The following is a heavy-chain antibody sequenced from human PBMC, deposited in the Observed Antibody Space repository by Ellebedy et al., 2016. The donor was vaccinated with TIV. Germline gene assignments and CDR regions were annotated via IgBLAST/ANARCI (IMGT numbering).Heavy chain of an antibody. Sequence: GESLKISXAASGFTFSSYGMHWVRQAPGKGLEWVAVISYDGSNKYYADSVKGRFTISRDNSKNTLYLQMNSLRAEDTALYYCAKEEYYDSSGSHAFDIWGQGTMVTVSS. V-gene: IGHV3-30*18. CDR2: ISYDGSNK. J-gene: IGHJ3*02. D-gene: IGHD3-22*01. CDR1: GFTFSSYG. CDR3: AKEEYYDSSGSHAFDI.